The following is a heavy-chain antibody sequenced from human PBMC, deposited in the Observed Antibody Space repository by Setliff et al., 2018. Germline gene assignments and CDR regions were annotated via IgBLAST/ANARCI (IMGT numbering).Heavy chain of an antibody. CDR2: INPNSGGT. D-gene: IGHD6-13*01. V-gene: IGHV1-2*04. CDR1: GYTFTGYY. CDR3: AREVTGSSSWFEGAFDI. J-gene: IGHJ3*02. Sequence: SCKASGYTFTGYYMHWVRQAPGQGLEWMGWINPNSGGTNYAQKFQGWVTMTRDTSISTAYMELSRLRSDDTAVYYCAREVTGSSSWFEGAFDIWGQGTMVTVSS.